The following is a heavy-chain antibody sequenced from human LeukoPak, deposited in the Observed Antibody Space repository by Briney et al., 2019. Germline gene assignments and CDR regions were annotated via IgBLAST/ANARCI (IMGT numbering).Heavy chain of an antibody. CDR3: ARFIDGYNYGDY. V-gene: IGHV4-59*01. Sequence: SETLSLTCTVSGGSISSYYWSWIRQPPGKGLERIGYIYYSGSTNYNPSLKSRVTISVDTSKNQFSLKLSSVTAADTAVYYCARFIDGYNYGDYWGQGTLVTVSS. D-gene: IGHD5-24*01. CDR1: GGSISSYY. CDR2: IYYSGST. J-gene: IGHJ4*02.